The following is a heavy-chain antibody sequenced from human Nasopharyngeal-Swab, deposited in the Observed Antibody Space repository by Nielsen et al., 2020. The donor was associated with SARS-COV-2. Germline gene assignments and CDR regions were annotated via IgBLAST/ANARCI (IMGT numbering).Heavy chain of an antibody. CDR3: ARSSSLYSSGWYLRIWFDP. D-gene: IGHD6-19*01. Sequence: SQTLSLTCAVYGGSFSGYYWSWIRQPPGKGLEWIGEINHSGSTNYNPSLKSRVTISVDTSKNQFSLKLSSVTAADTAVYYCARSSSLYSSGWYLRIWFDPWGQRTLVTVSS. V-gene: IGHV4-34*01. CDR1: GGSFSGYY. J-gene: IGHJ5*02. CDR2: INHSGST.